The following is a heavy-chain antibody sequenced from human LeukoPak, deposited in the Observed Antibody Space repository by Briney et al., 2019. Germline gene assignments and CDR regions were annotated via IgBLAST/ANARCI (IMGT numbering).Heavy chain of an antibody. CDR3: ARDGVLRYFDWQNNWFDP. CDR2: INPNSGGT. Sequence: ASVKVSCKASGYTFTGYYMHWVRQAPGQGLEWMGWINPNSGGTNYAQKFQGRVTMTRDTSISTVYMELSRLRSDDTAVYYCARDGVLRYFDWQNNWFDPWGQGTLVTVSS. CDR1: GYTFTGYY. V-gene: IGHV1-2*02. D-gene: IGHD3-9*01. J-gene: IGHJ5*02.